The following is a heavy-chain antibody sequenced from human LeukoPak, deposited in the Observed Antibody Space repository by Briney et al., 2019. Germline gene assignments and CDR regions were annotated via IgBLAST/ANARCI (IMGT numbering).Heavy chain of an antibody. J-gene: IGHJ4*02. V-gene: IGHV3-9*03. Sequence: PGGSLRLSCAASGFTFDDYAMHWVRQAPGKGLEWVSGISWNSGSIGYADSVKGRFTISRDNAKNSLYLQMNSLRAEDMALYYCAKGIGSSSWYYFDYWGQGTLVTVSS. CDR1: GFTFDDYA. CDR2: ISWNSGSI. CDR3: AKGIGSSSWYYFDY. D-gene: IGHD6-13*01.